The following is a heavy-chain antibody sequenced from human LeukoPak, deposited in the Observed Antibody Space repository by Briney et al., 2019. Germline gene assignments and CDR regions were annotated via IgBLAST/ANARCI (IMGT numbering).Heavy chain of an antibody. CDR3: ARWVRYGSWGDY. Sequence: GASVKVSRKASGYTFTSYGISWVRQAPGQGLEWMGWISAYNGNTNYAQKLQGRVTMTTDASTSTAYMELRSLRSDDTAVYYCARWVRYGSWGDYWGQGTLVTVSS. CDR2: ISAYNGNT. CDR1: GYTFTSYG. D-gene: IGHD6-13*01. J-gene: IGHJ4*02. V-gene: IGHV1-18*01.